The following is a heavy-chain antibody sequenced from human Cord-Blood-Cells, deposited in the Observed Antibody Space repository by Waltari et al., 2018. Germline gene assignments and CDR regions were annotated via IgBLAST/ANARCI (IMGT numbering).Heavy chain of an antibody. CDR2: ISAYNGNT. CDR1: GYTFTSYG. D-gene: IGHD6-6*01. CDR3: ARDRTAARSYYYYYYGMDV. J-gene: IGHJ6*02. V-gene: IGHV1-18*01. Sequence: QVQLVQSGAEVKKPGASVKVSCKASGYTFTSYGISWVRQAPGQGLEWMGWISAYNGNTNYAQKLQGRVTMTTDTSTSTADMELRSLRSDDTAVYYCARDRTAARSYYYYYYGMDVWGQGTTVTVSS.